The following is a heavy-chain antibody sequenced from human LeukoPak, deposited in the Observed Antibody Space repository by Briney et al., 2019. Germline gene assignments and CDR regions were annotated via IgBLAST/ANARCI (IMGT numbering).Heavy chain of an antibody. D-gene: IGHD6-13*01. CDR3: ARGSKGSSPYWYFDL. Sequence: QTLLLTCAISGDSVSSSSATWNWIRQSPSRGLEWLGRTYYRSKWYDDYAVSVKSRITISPDTSKNHFSLQLNSVTPEDTAVYYCARGSKGSSPYWYFDLWGRGTLVPVSS. V-gene: IGHV6-1*01. CDR2: TYYRSKWYD. J-gene: IGHJ2*01. CDR1: GDSVSSSSAT.